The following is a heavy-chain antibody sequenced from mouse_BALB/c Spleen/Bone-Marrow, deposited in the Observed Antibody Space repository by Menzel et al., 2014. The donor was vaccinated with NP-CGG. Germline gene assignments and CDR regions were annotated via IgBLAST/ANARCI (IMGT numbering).Heavy chain of an antibody. J-gene: IGHJ3*01. CDR2: INSDGGST. CDR3: ARHGDYYGSSLFAY. D-gene: IGHD1-1*01. V-gene: IGHV5-2*01. CDR1: EYEFPSHD. Sequence: EVMLVESGGGLVQPGESLKLSCESNEYEFPSHDMSWVRKTPEKRLELVAAINSDGGSTYYPDTMERRFIISRDNSKNTLYLQMSSLRSEDTAFYYCARHGDYYGSSLFAYWGQGTLVTVSA.